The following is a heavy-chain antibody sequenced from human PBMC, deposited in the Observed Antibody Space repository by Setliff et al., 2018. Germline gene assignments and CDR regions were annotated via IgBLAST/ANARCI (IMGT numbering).Heavy chain of an antibody. Sequence: ASVKVSCKASGYTFSDYGISWVRLAPGQGLEWMGWISPYTGKTFYAPQFEDRVIMTTDTSTNTAYMDLRSLRSDDTAVYYCARSIALFGVDVVSCYFDHWGQGTLVTVSS. V-gene: IGHV1-18*01. CDR2: ISPYTGKT. CDR3: ARSIALFGVDVVSCYFDH. CDR1: GYTFSDYG. D-gene: IGHD3-3*01. J-gene: IGHJ4*02.